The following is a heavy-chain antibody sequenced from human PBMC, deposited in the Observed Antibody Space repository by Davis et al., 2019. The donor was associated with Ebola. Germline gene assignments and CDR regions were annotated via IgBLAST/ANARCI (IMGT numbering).Heavy chain of an antibody. V-gene: IGHV4-59*08. CDR1: GGSISSYY. CDR2: IYYSGST. D-gene: IGHD3-3*01. J-gene: IGHJ5*02. CDR3: ARLNYDFWSGYYSGNWFDP. Sequence: SETLSLTCTVSGGSISSYYWSCIRQPPGKGLEWIGYIYYSGSTNYNPSLKRRVTISVDTSKDQFSLKLSSVTAADTAVYYCARLNYDFWSGYYSGNWFDPWGQGTLVTVSS.